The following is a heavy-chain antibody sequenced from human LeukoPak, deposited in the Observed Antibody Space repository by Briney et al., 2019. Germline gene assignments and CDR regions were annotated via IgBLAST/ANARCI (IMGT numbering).Heavy chain of an antibody. CDR3: ARSVAAALFDY. CDR2: INAGNGNT. CDR1: GYTFTSYA. D-gene: IGHD6-13*01. V-gene: IGHV1-3*01. Sequence: GASVKVSCKASGYTFTSYAMHWVRQAPGQRLEWMGWINAGNGNTKYSQKFQGRVTITRDTSESTAYMELSSLRSEDTAVYYCARSVAAALFDYWGQGTLVTVSS. J-gene: IGHJ4*02.